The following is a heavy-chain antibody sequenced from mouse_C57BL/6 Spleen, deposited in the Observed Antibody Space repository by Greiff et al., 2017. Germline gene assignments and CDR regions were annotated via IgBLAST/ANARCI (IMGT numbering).Heavy chain of an antibody. D-gene: IGHD1-1*02. CDR3: ASDGGTAFDY. CDR2: ISDGGSYT. CDR1: GFTFSSYA. Sequence: EVKLVESGGGLVKPGGSLKLSCAASGFTFSSYAMSWVRQTPEKRLEWVATISDGGSYTYYPDNVKGRFTISRDNAKNNLYLHMSHLKSEDTAMYYCASDGGTAFDYWGQGTTLTVSS. V-gene: IGHV5-4*03. J-gene: IGHJ2*01.